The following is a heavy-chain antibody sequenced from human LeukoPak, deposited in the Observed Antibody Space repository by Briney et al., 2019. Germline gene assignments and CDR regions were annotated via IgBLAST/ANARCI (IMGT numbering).Heavy chain of an antibody. CDR1: GYTFTNYG. CDR2: ISPYNGER. J-gene: IGHJ4*02. D-gene: IGHD3-22*01. Sequence: ASVKVSCKASGYTFTNYGITWVRQAPGQGLEWVGWISPYNGERNFARKLQGRVTFTTDTSSTTAYIDLRGLRSDDTAVYYCARGGNTDFYYSSGSNGDYWGQGTLVTVSS. V-gene: IGHV1-18*01. CDR3: ARGGNTDFYYSSGSNGDY.